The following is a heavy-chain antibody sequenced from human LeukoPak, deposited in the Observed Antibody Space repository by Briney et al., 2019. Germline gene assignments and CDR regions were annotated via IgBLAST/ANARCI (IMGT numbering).Heavy chain of an antibody. Sequence: GGSLRLSCAASGFTFSSYWMSWVRQAPGKGLEWVANIKQDGSEKYYVDSVKGRFTTSRDNAKNSLYLQMNSLRAEDTAVYYCARDMGLPSLDYWGQGTLVTVSS. J-gene: IGHJ4*02. CDR3: ARDMGLPSLDY. CDR1: GFTFSSYW. V-gene: IGHV3-7*01. D-gene: IGHD1-26*01. CDR2: IKQDGSEK.